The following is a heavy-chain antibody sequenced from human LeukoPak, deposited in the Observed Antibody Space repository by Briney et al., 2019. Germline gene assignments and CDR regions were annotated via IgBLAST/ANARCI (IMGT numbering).Heavy chain of an antibody. V-gene: IGHV4-39*01. CDR1: GGSISSSSYY. J-gene: IGHJ4*02. CDR2: IYYSGST. CDR3: ASIVVVPAATSDY. D-gene: IGHD2-2*01. Sequence: SETLSLTCTVSGGSISSSSYYWGWIRQPPGKGLEWIGSIYYSGSTYYNPSLKSRVTISVDTSKNQFSLKLSSVTAADTAVYYCASIVVVPAATSDYWGQGTLVTVSS.